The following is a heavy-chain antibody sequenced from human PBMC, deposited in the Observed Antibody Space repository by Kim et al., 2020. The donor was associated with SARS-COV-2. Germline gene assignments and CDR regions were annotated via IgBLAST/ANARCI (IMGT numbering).Heavy chain of an antibody. J-gene: IGHJ2*01. D-gene: IGHD3-3*01. V-gene: IGHV1-46*01. CDR3: ARGSGYYGSYWYFDL. Sequence: QKFQSRVTMTRDTSTGTVYMELSSLRSEDTAVYYCARGSGYYGSYWYFDLWGRGTLVTVSS.